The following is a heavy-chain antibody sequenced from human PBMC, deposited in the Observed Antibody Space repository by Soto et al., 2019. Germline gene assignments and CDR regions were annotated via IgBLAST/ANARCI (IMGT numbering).Heavy chain of an antibody. V-gene: IGHV3-15*01. CDR3: TALWYYTESSGY. Sequence: EVQLVESGGGLVKPGGSLRLSCAASGFTFSNIWMSWVRQAPGKGLEWVGRIKTNIIGGATDYAAPLKGRFIISRDDSKNTLYPQMNTLKTEDTAVYYCTALWYYTESSGYWGQGTLVTVSS. CDR1: GFTFSNIW. D-gene: IGHD3-3*01. CDR2: IKTNIIGGAT. J-gene: IGHJ4*02.